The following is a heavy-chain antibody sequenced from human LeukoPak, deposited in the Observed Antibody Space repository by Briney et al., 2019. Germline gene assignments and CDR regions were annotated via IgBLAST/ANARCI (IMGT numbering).Heavy chain of an antibody. J-gene: IGHJ4*02. D-gene: IGHD1-7*01. CDR1: GYTFTNYY. CDR2: INHSGGSA. V-gene: IGHV1-46*01. Sequence: ASVRVSCKASGYTFTNYYLHWVRQAPGQRLEWMGLINHSGGSASYAQKFQGRVTMTRDMSTSTVYMELSSLRSEDTAVYYCARDSVNWNYDYWGQGTLVTVSS. CDR3: ARDSVNWNYDY.